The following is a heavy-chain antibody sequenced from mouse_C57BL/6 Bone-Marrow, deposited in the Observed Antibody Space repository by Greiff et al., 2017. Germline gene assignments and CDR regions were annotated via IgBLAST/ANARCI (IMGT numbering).Heavy chain of an antibody. Sequence: EVQGVESGGGLVKPGGSLKLSCAASGFTFSSYAMSWVRQTPEKRLEWVATISDGGSYTYYPDNVKGRFTISRDNAKNNLYLQMSHLKSEDTAMYYCARGQLGYFDYWGQGTTLTVSS. V-gene: IGHV5-4*01. CDR3: ARGQLGYFDY. J-gene: IGHJ2*01. CDR1: GFTFSSYA. CDR2: ISDGGSYT. D-gene: IGHD3-1*01.